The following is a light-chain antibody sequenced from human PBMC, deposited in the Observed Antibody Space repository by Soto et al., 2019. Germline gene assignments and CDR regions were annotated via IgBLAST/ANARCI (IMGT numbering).Light chain of an antibody. CDR1: QSISSW. CDR2: DAS. J-gene: IGKJ4*01. CDR3: QQYDNLPLT. Sequence: DIQMTQSPSTLSASVGDRVTITCRASQSISSWLAWYQQKPGKAPKLLIYDASSLESGVPSRFSGSGSGTDFTFTISSLLPEDIATYYCQQYDNLPLTFGGGTKVDIK. V-gene: IGKV1-5*01.